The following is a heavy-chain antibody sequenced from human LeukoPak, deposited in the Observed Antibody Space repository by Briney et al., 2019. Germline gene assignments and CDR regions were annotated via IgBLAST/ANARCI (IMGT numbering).Heavy chain of an antibody. CDR2: INAGNGNT. V-gene: IGHV1-3*03. CDR1: GYTFTSYA. Sequence: EASVKVSCKASGYTFTSYAMHWVRQAPGQRLEWMGWINAGNGNTKYSQEFQGRVTITRDTSASTAYMELSSLRSEDMAVYYCARGPLNIVVVPAAPWFDPWGQGTLVTVSS. CDR3: ARGPLNIVVVPAAPWFDP. D-gene: IGHD2-2*01. J-gene: IGHJ5*02.